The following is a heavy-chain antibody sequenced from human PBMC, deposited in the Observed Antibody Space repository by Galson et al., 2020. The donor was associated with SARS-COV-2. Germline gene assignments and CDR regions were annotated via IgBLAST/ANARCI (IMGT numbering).Heavy chain of an antibody. D-gene: IGHD3-22*01. V-gene: IGHV4-34*01. J-gene: IGHJ4*02. CDR1: GGSFSGYY. CDR3: ARSSGYYLRPDY. Sequence: SETLSLTCAVYGGSFSGYYWSWIRQPPGKGLEWIGEINHSGSTNYNPSLKSRVTISVDTSKNQFSLKLSSVTAADTAVYYCARSSGYYLRPDYWGQGTLVTVSS. CDR2: INHSGST.